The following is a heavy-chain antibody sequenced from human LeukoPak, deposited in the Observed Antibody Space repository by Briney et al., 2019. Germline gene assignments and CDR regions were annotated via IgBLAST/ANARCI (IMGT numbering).Heavy chain of an antibody. CDR3: ARDSSGWSSPTDY. CDR1: GYTFTSYG. V-gene: IGHV1-18*01. D-gene: IGHD6-19*01. CDR2: ISVYNGNT. Sequence: ASVKVSCKASGYTFTSYGISWVRQAPGQGLEWVGWISVYNGNTIYAQKFQGRVTMTTDTSTTTAYMELRSLRSDDTAVYYCARDSSGWSSPTDYWGQGTLVTVSS. J-gene: IGHJ4*02.